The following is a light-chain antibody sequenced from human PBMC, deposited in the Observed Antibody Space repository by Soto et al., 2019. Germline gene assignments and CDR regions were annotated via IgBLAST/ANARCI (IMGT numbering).Light chain of an antibody. CDR3: QQYLSIPRT. CDR1: QSLLYSSNSKNY. J-gene: IGKJ1*01. Sequence: DIVMTQSPDSLAVSLGERATINCKSSQSLLYSSNSKNYLAWYQRKSGQPPKLLIYWASTRESGVPDRFGGSGSGTDFTLTISSLQADDVAVYYCQQYLSIPRTFGQGTKVEIK. CDR2: WAS. V-gene: IGKV4-1*01.